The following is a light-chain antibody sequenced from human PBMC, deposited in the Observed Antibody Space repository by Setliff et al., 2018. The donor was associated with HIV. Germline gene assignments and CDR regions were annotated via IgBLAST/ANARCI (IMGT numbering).Light chain of an antibody. CDR3: CSYAGTYVE. CDR1: SSDTDDYNY. Sequence: QSALTQPPSMSGSPGQSVTFSCTGTSSDTDDYNYVSWYQQLPGKAPKLIIYDVNKRPSGVPNHFSGSKSDNGASLTISGLQADDEADYYCCSYAGTYVEFGGGT. V-gene: IGLV2-11*01. CDR2: DVN. J-gene: IGLJ2*01.